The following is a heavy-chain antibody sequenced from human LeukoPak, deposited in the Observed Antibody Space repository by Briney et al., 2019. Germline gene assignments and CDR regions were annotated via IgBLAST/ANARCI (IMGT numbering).Heavy chain of an antibody. V-gene: IGHV3-48*03. CDR2: ISGSDSTV. CDR3: ARRFDL. J-gene: IGHJ2*01. CDR1: GFTLSSYQ. Sequence: PGGSLRLSCVASGFTLSSYQMNWVRQAPGKGLEWVSSISGSDSTVYYADSVRGRFTISRDSAKNLMYLQMSSLRAEDTALYYCARRFDLWGRGTLVTVSS.